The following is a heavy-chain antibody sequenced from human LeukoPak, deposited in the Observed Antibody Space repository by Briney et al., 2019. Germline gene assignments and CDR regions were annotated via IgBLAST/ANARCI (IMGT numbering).Heavy chain of an antibody. J-gene: IGHJ4*02. D-gene: IGHD3-22*01. CDR1: GFTFSSYA. CDR3: AKDGYYDSSGYYDY. Sequence: GGSLRLSCAASGFTFSSYAMSWVRQAPRQGLEWVSAISGSGGSTYYADSVQGRFTISRDNSKNTLYLQMNSLRAEDTAVYYCAKDGYYDSSGYYDYWGQGTLVTVSS. V-gene: IGHV3-23*01. CDR2: ISGSGGST.